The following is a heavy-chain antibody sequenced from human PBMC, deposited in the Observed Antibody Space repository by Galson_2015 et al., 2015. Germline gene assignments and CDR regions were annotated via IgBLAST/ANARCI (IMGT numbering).Heavy chain of an antibody. V-gene: IGHV1-69*13. CDR3: ARRTDIYWYFDL. CDR2: IIPIFGTA. D-gene: IGHD3/OR15-3a*01. Sequence: SVKVSCKASGGTFSSYAISWVRQAPGQGLEWMGGIIPIFGTANYAQKFQGRVTITADESTSTAYMELSSLRSEDTAVYYCARRTDIYWYFDLWGRGTLVTVSS. CDR1: GGTFSSYA. J-gene: IGHJ2*01.